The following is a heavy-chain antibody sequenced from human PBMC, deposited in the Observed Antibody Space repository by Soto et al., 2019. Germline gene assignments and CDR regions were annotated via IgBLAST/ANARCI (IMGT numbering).Heavy chain of an antibody. CDR2: ISYDGSNK. V-gene: IGHV3-30*18. J-gene: IGHJ6*02. Sequence: GGSLRLSCAASGFTFSGYGMHWVRQAPGKGLEWVAVISYDGSNKYYADSVKGRFTISRDNSKNTLYLQMNSLRAEDTAVYYCAKEYLVSEGGMDVWGQGTTVTVSS. D-gene: IGHD2-8*02. CDR3: AKEYLVSEGGMDV. CDR1: GFTFSGYG.